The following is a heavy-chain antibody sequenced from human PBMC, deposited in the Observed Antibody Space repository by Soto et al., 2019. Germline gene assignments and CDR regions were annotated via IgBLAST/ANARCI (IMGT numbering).Heavy chain of an antibody. Sequence: QVQLVESGGGVVQPGRSLRLSCADSGFTFSRYGMHWVRHAPGKGLEWVAVISYDGSNKYYADSVKGRFTISRDNSKNTLYLQMNSLRAEDTALYYCAVEPGDGDYVIEDYWGQGTLVTVSS. CDR1: GFTFSRYG. V-gene: IGHV3-30*03. CDR2: ISYDGSNK. CDR3: AVEPGDGDYVIEDY. J-gene: IGHJ4*02. D-gene: IGHD4-17*01.